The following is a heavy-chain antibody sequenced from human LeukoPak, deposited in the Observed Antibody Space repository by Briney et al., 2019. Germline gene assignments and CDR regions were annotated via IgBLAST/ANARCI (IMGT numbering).Heavy chain of an antibody. CDR3: ASRPSFGWFDP. CDR2: INTNTGNP. V-gene: IGHV7-4-1*02. D-gene: IGHD3-16*01. J-gene: IGHJ5*02. CDR1: GYTFTSYA. Sequence: ASVKVSCTASGYTFTSYAMHWVRQAPGQRLEWMGWINTNTGNPTYAQGFTGRFVFSLDTSVSTAYLQISSLKAEDTAVYYCASRPSFGWFDPWGQGTLVTVSS.